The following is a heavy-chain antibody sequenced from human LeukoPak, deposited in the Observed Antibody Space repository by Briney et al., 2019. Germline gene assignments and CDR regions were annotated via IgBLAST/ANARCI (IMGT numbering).Heavy chain of an antibody. CDR1: GYTFPGYY. J-gene: IGHJ6*03. D-gene: IGHD5-18*01. CDR3: ARAGGGDSYGSSGFYMDV. V-gene: IGHV1-2*02. Sequence: ASVKVSCKASGYTFPGYYMHWVRQAPGQGREWMGWINPNSGDTNYAQKFQGRVTMTRDTSISTAYMELSRLRSDDTAVYYCARAGGGDSYGSSGFYMDVWGKATTVTVCS. CDR2: INPNSGDT.